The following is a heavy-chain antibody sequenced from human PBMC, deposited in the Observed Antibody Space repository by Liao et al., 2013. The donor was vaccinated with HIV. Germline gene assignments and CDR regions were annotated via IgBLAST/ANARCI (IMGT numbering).Heavy chain of an antibody. CDR3: ARGFRLRLGLVDY. V-gene: IGHV4-34*01. J-gene: IGHJ4*02. D-gene: IGHD3-16*01. Sequence: QVQLQQWGAGLLKPSETLSLTCAVYGGSFSNYYWSWIRQPPGKGLQWIGDINHSGSTNYNPSLKSRVTISVDTSKNQFSLKLSSVTAADTAVYYCARGFRLRLGLVDYWGPGNPGHRLL. CDR1: GGSFSNYY. CDR2: INHSGST.